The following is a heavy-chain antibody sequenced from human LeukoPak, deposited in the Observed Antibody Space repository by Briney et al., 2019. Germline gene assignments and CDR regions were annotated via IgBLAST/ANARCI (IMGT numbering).Heavy chain of an antibody. CDR1: GGSISSCY. V-gene: IGHV4-59*01. Sequence: SETLSLTCTVSGGSISSCYWSWIRQPPGKGLEWIGYIYYSGSTNYNPSLKSRVTISVDTSKNQFSLKLSSVTAADTAVYYCARVGSYCSGGSCYSYYFDYWGQGTLVTVSS. CDR3: ARVGSYCSGGSCYSYYFDY. CDR2: IYYSGST. J-gene: IGHJ4*02. D-gene: IGHD2-15*01.